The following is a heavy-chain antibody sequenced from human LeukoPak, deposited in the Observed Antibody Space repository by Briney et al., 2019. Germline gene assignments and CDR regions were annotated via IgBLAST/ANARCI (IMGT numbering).Heavy chain of an antibody. J-gene: IGHJ4*02. CDR1: GYTFIVYH. Sequence: ASVKVSCKASGYTFIVYHMHCVRQAPGQGLEWMGWINPNSGDTNIAQKFQGRVTMTRDTSISTVYMELSRLTSDDTAVYYCARADWSMLEYWGQGTLVSVSS. CDR2: INPNSGDT. CDR3: ARADWSMLEY. D-gene: IGHD1-1*01. V-gene: IGHV1-2*02.